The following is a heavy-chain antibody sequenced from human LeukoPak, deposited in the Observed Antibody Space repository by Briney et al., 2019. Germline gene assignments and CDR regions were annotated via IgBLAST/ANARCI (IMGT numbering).Heavy chain of an antibody. CDR3: AKGFRAGWSFDY. J-gene: IGHJ4*02. D-gene: IGHD5-24*01. V-gene: IGHV3-23*01. CDR1: GFTFSRYT. CDR2: ISDRGPRT. Sequence: TGGSLRLSCAASGFTFSRYTMTWVRQAPGKGLEWVSGISDRGPRTYYAASVKGRFTISRDNSKNTLYLQMNSLRAEDTAVYYCAKGFRAGWSFDYWGQGTLVTVSS.